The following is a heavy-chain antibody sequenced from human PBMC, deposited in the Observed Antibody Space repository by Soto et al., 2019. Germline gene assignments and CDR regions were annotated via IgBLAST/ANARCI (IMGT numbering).Heavy chain of an antibody. CDR3: TTDSDCSGGSCYYYYYYYMDV. D-gene: IGHD2-15*01. CDR2: IKSKTDGGTT. Sequence: GGSLRLSCAASGFTFSNAWMSWVRQAPGKGLEWVGRIKSKTDGGTTDYAAPVKGRFTISRDDSKNTLYLQMNSLKTEDTAVYYCTTDSDCSGGSCYYYYYYYMDVWGKGTTVTVPS. CDR1: GFTFSNAW. J-gene: IGHJ6*03. V-gene: IGHV3-15*01.